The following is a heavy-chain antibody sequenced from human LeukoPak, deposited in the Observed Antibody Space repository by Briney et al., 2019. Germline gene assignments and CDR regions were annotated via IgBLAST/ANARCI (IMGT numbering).Heavy chain of an antibody. CDR3: ARMYSNYDSLDY. Sequence: ASVKVSCKASGYTFTSYDINWVRQATGQGLEWMGWMNPNSGNTGYAQKFQGRVTMTRNTSISTAYMELSSLRSEGTAVYYCARMYSNYDSLDYWGQGTLVTVSS. CDR1: GYTFTSYD. V-gene: IGHV1-8*01. J-gene: IGHJ4*02. CDR2: MNPNSGNT. D-gene: IGHD4-11*01.